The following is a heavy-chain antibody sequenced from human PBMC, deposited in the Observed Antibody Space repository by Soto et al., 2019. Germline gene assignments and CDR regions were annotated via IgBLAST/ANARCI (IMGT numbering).Heavy chain of an antibody. Sequence: SETLSLTCTVSGGSISSSSYYWGWIRQPPGKGLEWIGSIYYSGSTYYNPSLKSRVTISVDTSKNQFSLKLPSVTAADTAVYYCARLTVEDYAFDIWGQGTMVTVSS. CDR2: IYYSGST. D-gene: IGHD3-22*01. CDR1: GGSISSSSYY. CDR3: ARLTVEDYAFDI. V-gene: IGHV4-39*01. J-gene: IGHJ3*02.